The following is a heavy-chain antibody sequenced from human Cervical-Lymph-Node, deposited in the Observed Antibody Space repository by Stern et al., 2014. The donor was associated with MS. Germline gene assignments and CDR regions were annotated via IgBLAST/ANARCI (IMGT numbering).Heavy chain of an antibody. CDR2: IYWTDER. CDR1: GFSLSTSGVG. CDR3: AHDYHDILTGYYNSRFAS. V-gene: IGHV2-5*01. Sequence: ESGPTLVKPTQTLTLTCTFSGFSLSTSGVGVGWIRQPPGKALEWLALIYWTDERRYSPSLKSRLTITKDTSKNQVVLTMTNMDPVDTATYYCAHDYHDILTGYYNSRFASWGHGTLVTVSS. J-gene: IGHJ4*01. D-gene: IGHD3-9*01.